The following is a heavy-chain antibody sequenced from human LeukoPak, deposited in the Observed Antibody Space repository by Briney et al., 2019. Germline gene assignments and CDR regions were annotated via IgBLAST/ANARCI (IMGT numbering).Heavy chain of an antibody. V-gene: IGHV5-51*01. J-gene: IGHJ6*03. CDR1: GYSFTSYW. D-gene: IGHD2-15*01. CDR2: IYPGDSDT. Sequence: GESLKISCKGSGYSFTSYWSGWVRQVPGKGLEWMGIIYPGDSDTSYSPSFQGQVTISADKFISTAYLQWSSLKASDTAMYYCARSRVVAATGENYYYYMDVWGKGTTVTVSS. CDR3: ARSRVVAATGENYYYYMDV.